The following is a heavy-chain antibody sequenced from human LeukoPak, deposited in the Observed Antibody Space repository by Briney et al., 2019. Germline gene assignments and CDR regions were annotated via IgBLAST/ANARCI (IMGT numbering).Heavy chain of an antibody. CDR3: ARVARGTMVRGVWGRYYFDY. CDR2: IYHSGSA. CDR1: GGSIRSGGYS. V-gene: IGHV4-30-2*01. J-gene: IGHJ4*02. Sequence: SETLSLTCAVSGGSIRSGGYSWSWIRQPPGKGLEWIGYIYHSGSAYYNPSLRSRVTMSVDRSKNQFSLKLTSVTAADTAVYYCARVARGTMVRGVWGRYYFDYWGQGTLVTVSS. D-gene: IGHD3-10*01.